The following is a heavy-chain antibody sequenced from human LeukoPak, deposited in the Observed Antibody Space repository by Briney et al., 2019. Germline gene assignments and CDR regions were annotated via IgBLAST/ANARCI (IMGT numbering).Heavy chain of an antibody. CDR2: IIPIFGTA. Sequence: GASVKVSCKASGGTFSSYAISWVRQAPGQGLEWMGGIIPIFGTANYAQKFQGRVTITADESTSTAYMELSSLRSEDTAVYYCASRRGGRYQLLSNWFDPWGQGTLVTVSS. V-gene: IGHV1-69*13. CDR1: GGTFSSYA. J-gene: IGHJ5*02. CDR3: ASRRGGRYQLLSNWFDP. D-gene: IGHD2-2*01.